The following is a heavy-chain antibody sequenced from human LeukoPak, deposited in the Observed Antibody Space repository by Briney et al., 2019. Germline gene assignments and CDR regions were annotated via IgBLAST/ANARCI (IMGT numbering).Heavy chain of an antibody. D-gene: IGHD4-17*01. J-gene: IGHJ4*02. CDR2: ISSSSSYI. V-gene: IGHV3-21*01. Sequence: GGSLRLSCAASGFTFSSYSMNWVRQAPGKGLEWVSSISSSSSYIYYADSVKGRFTISRDNAKNSLYLQMNSLRAEDTAVYYCARMRSTVTTRGFDYWGQGTLVTVSS. CDR3: ARMRSTVTTRGFDY. CDR1: GFTFSSYS.